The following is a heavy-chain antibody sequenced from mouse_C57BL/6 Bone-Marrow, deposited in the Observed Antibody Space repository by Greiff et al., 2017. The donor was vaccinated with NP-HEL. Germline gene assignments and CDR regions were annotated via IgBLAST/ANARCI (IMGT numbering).Heavy chain of an antibody. D-gene: IGHD1-1*01. CDR3: ARSGYYYGDY. Sequence: VQLQQPGAELVMPGASVKLSCKASGYTFTSYWMHWVKQRPGQGLEWIGEIDPSDSYTNYNQKFKGKSTLTVEKSSSTAYMQLSSLTSEDSAVYYCARSGYYYGDYWGQGTTLTVSS. J-gene: IGHJ2*01. CDR2: IDPSDSYT. CDR1: GYTFTSYW. V-gene: IGHV1-69*01.